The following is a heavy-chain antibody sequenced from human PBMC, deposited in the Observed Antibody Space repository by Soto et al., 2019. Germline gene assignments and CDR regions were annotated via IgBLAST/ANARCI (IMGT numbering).Heavy chain of an antibody. CDR2: ISDSGGST. Sequence: GGSLRLSCAASGFTFNSYAMSWVRQAPGKGLEWVSGISDSGGSTYYAESVKGRFTISRDNSKNTLYLQMNSLRAEDTAIYYCAKETRIMIFVALIPQDEYYYGMDVWGRGTTVTVSS. D-gene: IGHD3-3*01. CDR3: AKETRIMIFVALIPQDEYYYGMDV. CDR1: GFTFNSYA. J-gene: IGHJ6*02. V-gene: IGHV3-23*01.